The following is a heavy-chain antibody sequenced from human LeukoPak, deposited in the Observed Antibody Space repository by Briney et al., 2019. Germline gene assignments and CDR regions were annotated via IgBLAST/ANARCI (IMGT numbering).Heavy chain of an antibody. V-gene: IGHV4-59*11. CDR3: ASMATDYPKFDY. J-gene: IGHJ4*02. Sequence: SETLSLTCTVSGGSISSHYWSWIRQPPGKGLEWIGYIHYSGSTNYNPSLKSRVTISVDTSKNQFSLRLSSVTAADTAVYYCASMATDYPKFDYWGQGTLVTVSS. D-gene: IGHD5-24*01. CDR1: GGSISSHY. CDR2: IHYSGST.